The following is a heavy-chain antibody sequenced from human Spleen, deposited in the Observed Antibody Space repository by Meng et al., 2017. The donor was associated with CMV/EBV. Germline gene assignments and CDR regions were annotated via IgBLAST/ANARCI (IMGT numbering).Heavy chain of an antibody. V-gene: IGHV4-34*01. CDR2: INHSGST. CDR1: GGSISSDGYY. Sequence: GSLRLSCTVSGGSISSDGYYWSWIRQPPGKGLEWIGEINHSGSTNYNPSLKSRVTISVDTSKNQFSLKLSSVTAADTAVYYCARGSSRSDAFDIWGQGTMVTVSS. J-gene: IGHJ3*02. D-gene: IGHD6-6*01. CDR3: ARGSSRSDAFDI.